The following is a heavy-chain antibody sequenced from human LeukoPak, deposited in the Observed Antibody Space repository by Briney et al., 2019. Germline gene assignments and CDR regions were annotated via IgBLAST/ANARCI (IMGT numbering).Heavy chain of an antibody. Sequence: SETLSLTCAVYGGSFSGYYWSWIRQPPGKGLGWIGEINHSGSTNYNPSLKSRVTISVDTSKNQFSLKLSSVTAADTAVYYCAPFTYYYDSSGYPLGYFQHWGQGTLVTVSS. CDR1: GGSFSGYY. V-gene: IGHV4-34*01. CDR3: APFTYYYDSSGYPLGYFQH. CDR2: INHSGST. D-gene: IGHD3-22*01. J-gene: IGHJ1*01.